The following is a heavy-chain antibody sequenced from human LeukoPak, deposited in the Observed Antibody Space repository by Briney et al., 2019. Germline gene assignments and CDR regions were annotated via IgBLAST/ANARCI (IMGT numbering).Heavy chain of an antibody. CDR3: ARENFLGYSYGYVDY. J-gene: IGHJ4*02. V-gene: IGHV3-30*04. D-gene: IGHD5-18*01. CDR2: ISYDGSNK. Sequence: PGGSLRLSCAASGFTFSSYAMHWVRQAPGKGLEWVAVISYDGSNKYYADSVKGRFTISRDNSKNTLYLQMNSLRAEDTAVYYCARENFLGYSYGYVDYWGQGTLVTVSS. CDR1: GFTFSSYA.